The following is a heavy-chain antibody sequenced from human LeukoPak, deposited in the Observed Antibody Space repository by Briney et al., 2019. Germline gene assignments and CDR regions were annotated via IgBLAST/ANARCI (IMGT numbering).Heavy chain of an antibody. D-gene: IGHD3-22*01. V-gene: IGHV3-23*01. CDR1: GFTFSSYG. CDR2: IGVGGTT. J-gene: IGHJ4*02. Sequence: GGSLRLSCAASGFTFSSYGMNWVRQAPGKGLEWVSGIGVGGTTYYADSVKGRFTISRDTSKSTLSLQMNSLRAEDTAVYYCAKTQGYYDCRGQGILVTVSS. CDR3: AKTQGYYDC.